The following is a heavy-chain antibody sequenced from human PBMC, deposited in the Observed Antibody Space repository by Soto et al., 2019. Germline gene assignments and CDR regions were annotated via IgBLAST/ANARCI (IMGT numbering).Heavy chain of an antibody. V-gene: IGHV3-48*02. J-gene: IGHJ6*02. CDR1: GFTFSSYS. D-gene: IGHD2-2*01. CDR2: ISSSSSTI. CDR3: ASEGYCSSTSCYDAMKHYYYYYGMDV. Sequence: GGSLRLSCAASGFTFSSYSMNWVRQAPGKGLEWVSYISSSSSTIYYADSVKGRFTISRDNAKNSLYLQMNSLRDEDTAVYYCASEGYCSSTSCYDAMKHYYYYYGMDVWGQGTTVTVSS.